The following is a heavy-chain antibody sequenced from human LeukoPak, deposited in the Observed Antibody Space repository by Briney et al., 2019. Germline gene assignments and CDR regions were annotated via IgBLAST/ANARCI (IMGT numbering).Heavy chain of an antibody. J-gene: IGHJ4*02. CDR2: IRNKANSYTT. CDR1: GFTFSDHY. V-gene: IGHV3-72*01. Sequence: GGSLRLSCAASGFTFSDHYMGWVRQAPGKGLEWVGRIRNKANSYTTEYAASVKGRFTISRDDSKNSVHLQMNSLKTEDTAVYYCARERGAFDYWGQGTLVTVSS. D-gene: IGHD3-10*01. CDR3: ARERGAFDY.